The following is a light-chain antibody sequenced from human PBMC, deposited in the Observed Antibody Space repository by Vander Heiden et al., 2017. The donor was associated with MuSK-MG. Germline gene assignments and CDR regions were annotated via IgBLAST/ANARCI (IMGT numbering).Light chain of an antibody. CDR1: QSVSSSY. V-gene: IGKV3-20*01. J-gene: IGKJ1*01. CDR2: GAS. Sequence: EIVLTQSPGTLSLSPGERATLSCRASQSVSSSYLAWYQQKPGQAPRLLIYGASSRATRIPDRFSGSASGTDFTLTMSRLEPEDFAVYYCQQYGSSPATFGQGTKVEIK. CDR3: QQYGSSPAT.